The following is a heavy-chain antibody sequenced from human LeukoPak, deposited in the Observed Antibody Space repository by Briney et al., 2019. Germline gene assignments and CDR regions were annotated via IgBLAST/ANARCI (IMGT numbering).Heavy chain of an antibody. Sequence: ASVTVSCKASGYTFTGYYMHWVRQAPGQGREGMGWINPNSGGTNYAQKFQGRVTMTRDTSISTAYMELSRLRSDDTAVFYCARSPHILTGENFDFWGQGTLVTVSS. J-gene: IGHJ4*02. D-gene: IGHD3-9*01. CDR3: ARSPHILTGENFDF. V-gene: IGHV1-2*02. CDR2: INPNSGGT. CDR1: GYTFTGYY.